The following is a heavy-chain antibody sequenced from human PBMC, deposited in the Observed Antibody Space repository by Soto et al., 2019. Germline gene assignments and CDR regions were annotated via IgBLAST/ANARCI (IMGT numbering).Heavy chain of an antibody. CDR1: GGSISSSSYY. CDR3: VTSYYYYMDV. J-gene: IGHJ6*03. Sequence: SETLSLTCTVSGGSISSSSYYWGWIRQPPGKGLEWIGSIYYSGSTYYNPSLKSRVTISVDTSKNQFSLKLSSVTAADTAVYYCVTSYYYYMDVWGKGTTVTGSS. CDR2: IYYSGST. V-gene: IGHV4-39*01.